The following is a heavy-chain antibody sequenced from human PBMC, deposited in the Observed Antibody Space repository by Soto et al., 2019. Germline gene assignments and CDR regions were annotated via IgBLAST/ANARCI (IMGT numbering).Heavy chain of an antibody. CDR3: ARDLPSSSSSMFDY. Sequence: EVQLVESGGGLVQPGGSLRLSCEASGFTFSSYWMHWVRQAPGKGLVWVSRINSDGSSTCYADSVKGRFTISRDNVKNTLYLQMNSLRAEDTAVYYCARDLPSSSSSMFDYWGQGTLVTVAS. V-gene: IGHV3-74*01. CDR2: INSDGSST. J-gene: IGHJ4*02. D-gene: IGHD6-6*01. CDR1: GFTFSSYW.